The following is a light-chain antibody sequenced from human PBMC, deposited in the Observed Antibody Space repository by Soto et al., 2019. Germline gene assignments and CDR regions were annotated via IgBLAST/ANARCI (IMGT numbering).Light chain of an antibody. J-gene: IGKJ2*01. Sequence: EIVMTQSPATLSVSPGARATLSCRASQSVSSNLARYQQKPGQAPRLVIYAASTRATGIPGRFSGSGSGTEFTLTISSLQSEDFGVYYCQQYNKWPPYTFGQGTKLEIK. CDR2: AAS. CDR1: QSVSSN. V-gene: IGKV3-15*01. CDR3: QQYNKWPPYT.